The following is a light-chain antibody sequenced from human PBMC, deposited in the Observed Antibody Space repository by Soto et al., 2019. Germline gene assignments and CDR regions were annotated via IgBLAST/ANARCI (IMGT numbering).Light chain of an antibody. CDR1: SSDVGGYNY. CDR3: SSYAGSNNWV. V-gene: IGLV2-8*01. CDR2: EVN. Sequence: QSALTQPPSASGSPGQSVTISCTGTSSDVGGYNYVSWYQPHPGKAPKLMIYEVNKRPSGVPDRFAGSKSGNTASLTGSGLKAEDEADYYCSSYAGSNNWVFGGGTKLTVL. J-gene: IGLJ3*02.